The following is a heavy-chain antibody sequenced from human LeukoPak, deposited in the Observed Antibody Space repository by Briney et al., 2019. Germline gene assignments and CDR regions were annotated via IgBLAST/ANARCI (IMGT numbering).Heavy chain of an antibody. CDR3: AKDLEPYYYGSGSYCPDY. D-gene: IGHD3-10*01. Sequence: GGSLRLSCAASGFTFSSYAMSWVRQAPGKGLEWVSSISGSDTYSADSVKGRFTISRDISKNTLYLQMNSLRAEDTAVYYCAKDLEPYYYGSGSYCPDYWGQGTLVTVSS. CDR2: ISGSDT. V-gene: IGHV3-23*01. J-gene: IGHJ4*02. CDR1: GFTFSSYA.